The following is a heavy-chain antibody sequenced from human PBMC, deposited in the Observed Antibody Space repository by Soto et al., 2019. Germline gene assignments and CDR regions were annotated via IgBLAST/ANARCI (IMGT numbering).Heavy chain of an antibody. CDR2: INPNSGGT. CDR3: ARGSYGSGSYTPGAFDI. D-gene: IGHD3-10*01. Sequence: GTSVKVSCKASGYTFTGYYMQWVRQAPGQGLEWMGWINPNSGGTNYAQKFQGWVTMTRDTSISTAYMELSRLRSDDTAVYYCARGSYGSGSYTPGAFDIWGQGTMVTVSS. J-gene: IGHJ3*02. V-gene: IGHV1-2*04. CDR1: GYTFTGYY.